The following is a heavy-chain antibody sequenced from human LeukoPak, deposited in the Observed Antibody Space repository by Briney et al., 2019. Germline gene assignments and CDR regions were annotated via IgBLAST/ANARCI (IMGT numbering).Heavy chain of an antibody. CDR2: IKSDERST. J-gene: IGHJ4*02. Sequence: GGSLTLSCAASGLTLSSHGVHCARQARGKGLVWVSRIKSDERSTSCADCVEPRYTIFRESPRQTLSLQVKTQSGGHTAVFVCARVWGGGYDTFDYWGGGALLIVSS. D-gene: IGHD5-12*01. V-gene: IGHV3-74*01. CDR3: ARVWGGGYDTFDY. CDR1: GLTLSSHG.